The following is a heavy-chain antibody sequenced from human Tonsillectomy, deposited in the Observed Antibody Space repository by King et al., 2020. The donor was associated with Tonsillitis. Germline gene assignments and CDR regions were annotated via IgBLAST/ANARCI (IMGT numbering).Heavy chain of an antibody. Sequence: TLKESGPTLVKPTQTLTLTCTFSGFSLSTSGVGVGWIRQPPGKALEWLALIYWNDDKRYSPSLKSRLTITKDTSKNQVVLIMTNMDPVDTATYYCAPAPTYYDFWSGQYAPFDYWGQGTLVTVSS. V-gene: IGHV2-5*01. CDR3: APAPTYYDFWSGQYAPFDY. D-gene: IGHD3-3*01. CDR1: GFSLSTSGVG. CDR2: IYWNDDK. J-gene: IGHJ4*02.